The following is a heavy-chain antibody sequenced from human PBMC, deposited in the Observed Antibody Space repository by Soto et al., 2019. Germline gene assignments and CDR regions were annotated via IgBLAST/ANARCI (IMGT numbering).Heavy chain of an antibody. D-gene: IGHD1-26*01. CDR3: ARAGLLASGDY. CDR2: ISGDGDST. J-gene: IGHJ4*02. Sequence: PXGSLRLSCAAAGFTFRSYWMYWFRQGPGKGLVWVSGISGDGDSTTHADSVKGRFTISRDNAKNTLYLQMNSLIVEDTALYYCARAGLLASGDYWGQGTLVTVSS. CDR1: GFTFRSYW. V-gene: IGHV3-74*01.